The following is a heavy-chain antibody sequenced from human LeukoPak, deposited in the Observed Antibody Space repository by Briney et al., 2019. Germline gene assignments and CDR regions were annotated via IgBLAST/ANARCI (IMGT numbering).Heavy chain of an antibody. V-gene: IGHV3-7*01. CDR2: IKEDGSEK. D-gene: IGHD1-1*01. J-gene: IGHJ4*02. Sequence: GGSLRLSCAASGFTFSNYALSWVRQAPGKGLEWAANIKEDGSEKYYVDSVRGRFTISRDNAKNSLYLQMNSLRAEDTAVYYCARRMGYKSYYFDYWGQGTLVTVSS. CDR3: ARRMGYKSYYFDY. CDR1: GFTFSNYA.